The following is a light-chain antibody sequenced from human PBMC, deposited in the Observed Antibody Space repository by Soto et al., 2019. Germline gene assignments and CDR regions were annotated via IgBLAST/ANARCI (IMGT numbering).Light chain of an antibody. CDR1: QTVRNNY. Sequence: EFVLTQSPGTLSLSSGERATLSCRASQTVRNNYLAWYQQKPGQAPRLLIYDASRRATGIPDRFSGGGSVTDFTLTISRLEPEDFAVYYCQQFSSYPLTFGGGTKVEIK. J-gene: IGKJ4*01. CDR2: DAS. CDR3: QQFSSYPLT. V-gene: IGKV3-20*01.